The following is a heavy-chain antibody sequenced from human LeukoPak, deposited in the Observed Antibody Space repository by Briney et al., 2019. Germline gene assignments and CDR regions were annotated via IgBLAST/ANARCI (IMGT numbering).Heavy chain of an antibody. D-gene: IGHD4/OR15-4a*01. J-gene: IGHJ4*02. CDR1: GFTFSNYW. Sequence: PGGSLRLSCAASGFTFSNYWMSWVRQASGKGLEWVANIKDDGSESYYVDSVKGRFTITRDNAKNSLYLQMTSLRDEDTAVYYCARTIRGYWGQGTLVTVSS. V-gene: IGHV3-7*01. CDR2: IKDDGSES. CDR3: ARTIRGY.